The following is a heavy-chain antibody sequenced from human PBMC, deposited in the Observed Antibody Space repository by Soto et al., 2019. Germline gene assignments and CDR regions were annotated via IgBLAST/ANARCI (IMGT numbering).Heavy chain of an antibody. V-gene: IGHV1-18*01. CDR1: GYTFTSYG. CDR3: ARGNYYDSSGYYYPNGMDV. D-gene: IGHD3-22*01. CDR2: ISAYNGNT. Sequence: ASVKVSCKASGYTFTSYGISWVRQAPGQGLEWMGWISAYNGNTNYAQKLQGRVTMTTDTSTSTAYMELRSLRSDDTAVYYCARGNYYDSSGYYYPNGMDVWGQGTTVTVSS. J-gene: IGHJ6*02.